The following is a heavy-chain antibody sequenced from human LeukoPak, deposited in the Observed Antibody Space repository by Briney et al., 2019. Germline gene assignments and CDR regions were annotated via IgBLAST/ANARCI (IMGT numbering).Heavy chain of an antibody. CDR3: ARRNDFDI. CDR2: IHYSGTT. J-gene: IGHJ3*02. Sequence: SETLSLTCTASGGSISSSNYYWGWIRQPPGKGLEWIGSIHYSGTTYYNPSLKSRVTISVDTSKNQFSLKLRSVTAADTAVYYCARRNDFDIWGQGTMVTVSS. CDR1: GGSISSSNYY. V-gene: IGHV4-39*01.